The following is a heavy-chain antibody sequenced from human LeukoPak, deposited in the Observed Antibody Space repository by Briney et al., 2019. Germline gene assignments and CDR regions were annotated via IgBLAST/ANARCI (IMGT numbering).Heavy chain of an antibody. Sequence: SETLSLTCTVSGGSISSSSYYWGWIRQPPGKGLEWIGSIYYSGSTYYNPSLKSRVTISVDTSKNQFSLKLSSVTAADTAVYYCARTQYYYDSSGETGDWGQGTLVTVSS. D-gene: IGHD3-22*01. CDR2: IYYSGST. V-gene: IGHV4-39*01. CDR3: ARTQYYYDSSGETGD. CDR1: GGSISSSSYY. J-gene: IGHJ4*02.